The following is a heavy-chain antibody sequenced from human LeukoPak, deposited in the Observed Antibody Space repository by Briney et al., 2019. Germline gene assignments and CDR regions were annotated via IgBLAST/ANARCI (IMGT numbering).Heavy chain of an antibody. CDR1: GYSFTNYW. J-gene: IGHJ4*02. V-gene: IGHV5-51*01. Sequence: GESLKISCKGSGYSFTNYWIGWVRQMPGKGLEWMGIIYPGDSDTRYSPSFQGQVTISADKSISTAYLQWSSLKASDTAMYYCARSHIAAAGGSDYWGQGTLVTVSS. CDR2: IYPGDSDT. D-gene: IGHD6-13*01. CDR3: ARSHIAAAGGSDY.